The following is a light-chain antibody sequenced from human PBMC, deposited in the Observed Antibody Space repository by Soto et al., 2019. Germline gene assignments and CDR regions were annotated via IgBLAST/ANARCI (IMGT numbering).Light chain of an antibody. Sequence: IQLTQSPSSLSASVGDRVTISCRASQGTSSHLAWYQQKPGTAPKLLIYEASTLQSGVPSRFSGSASGTDFTLTIISLQPEDFETYYCQHLNSYPIAFGQGTRLEIK. CDR2: EAS. CDR3: QHLNSYPIA. CDR1: QGTSSH. V-gene: IGKV1-9*01. J-gene: IGKJ5*01.